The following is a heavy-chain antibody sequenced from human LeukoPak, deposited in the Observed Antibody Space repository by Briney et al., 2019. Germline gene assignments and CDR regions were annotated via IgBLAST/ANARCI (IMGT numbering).Heavy chain of an antibody. CDR2: ISYDGSNK. CDR3: ARGLCSSTSCYTTDFDY. J-gene: IGHJ4*02. V-gene: IGHV3-30-3*01. Sequence: GRSLRLSCAASGFTSSSYAMHWVRQAPGKGLEWVAVISYDGSNKYYADSVKGRFTISRDNSKNTLYLQMNSLRAEDTAVYYCARGLCSSTSCYTTDFDYWGQGTLVTVSS. D-gene: IGHD2-2*02. CDR1: GFTSSSYA.